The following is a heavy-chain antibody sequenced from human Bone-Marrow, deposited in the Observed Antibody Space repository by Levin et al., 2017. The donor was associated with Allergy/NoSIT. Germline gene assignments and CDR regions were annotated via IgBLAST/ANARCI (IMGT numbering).Heavy chain of an antibody. J-gene: IGHJ4*02. CDR2: IYPSDSDT. V-gene: IGHV5-51*01. D-gene: IGHD1-1*01. Sequence: GGSLRLSCKASGSSFTTHWVGWVRQMPGKGPEWMGIIYPSDSDTRYSPSFHGQVTISADRSISTAYLQWSSLKASDTAMYYCARLGIKDDTVWKSSEGASPDYWGQGTLVTVSS. CDR3: ARLGIKDDTVWKSSEGASPDY. CDR1: GSSFTTHW.